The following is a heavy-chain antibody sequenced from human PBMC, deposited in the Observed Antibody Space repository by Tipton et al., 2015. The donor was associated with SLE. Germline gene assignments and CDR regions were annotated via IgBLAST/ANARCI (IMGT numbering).Heavy chain of an antibody. Sequence: TLSLTCAVYGGSFSGYHWTWIRQPPGQGLEWIGEIADTGSPNYNPSLKSRVTMSVDTSKNHFSVKLSSVTAADTAIYYCARVWSGYSSSYFDLWGRGTLVTVPS. V-gene: IGHV4-34*01. CDR1: GGSFSGYH. J-gene: IGHJ2*01. D-gene: IGHD3-3*01. CDR3: ARVWSGYSSSYFDL. CDR2: IADTGSP.